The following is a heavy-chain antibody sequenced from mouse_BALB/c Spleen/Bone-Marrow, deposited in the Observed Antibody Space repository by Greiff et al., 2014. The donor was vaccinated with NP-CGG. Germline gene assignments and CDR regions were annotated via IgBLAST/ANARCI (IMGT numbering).Heavy chain of an antibody. CDR3: ARREGNHAAWFAY. D-gene: IGHD2-1*01. CDR2: IHYSGST. J-gene: IGHJ3*01. Sequence: VQLQQSGPDLVKPSQSLSLTCTDTGYSITSGYSWHWIRQFPGNKLEWMGYIHYSGSTNYNPSLKSRISITRDTSKNQFFLQLNSVTTGDTATYYCARREGNHAAWFAYWGQGTLVTVSA. CDR1: GYSITSGYS. V-gene: IGHV3-1*02.